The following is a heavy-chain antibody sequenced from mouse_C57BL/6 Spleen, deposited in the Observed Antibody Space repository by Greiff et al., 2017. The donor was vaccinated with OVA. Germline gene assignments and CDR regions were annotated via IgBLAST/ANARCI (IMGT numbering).Heavy chain of an antibody. Sequence: VKVVESGPGLVQPSQSLSITCTVSGFSLTSYGVHWVRQSPGKGLEWLGVLWSGGSTDYNAAFISRLSISTDNSKSQVFFKMNSLQADDTAIYYCARNHYDYEDAMDYWGQGTSVTVSS. CDR3: ARNHYDYEDAMDY. CDR1: GFSLTSYG. CDR2: LWSGGST. J-gene: IGHJ4*01. V-gene: IGHV2-2*01. D-gene: IGHD2-4*01.